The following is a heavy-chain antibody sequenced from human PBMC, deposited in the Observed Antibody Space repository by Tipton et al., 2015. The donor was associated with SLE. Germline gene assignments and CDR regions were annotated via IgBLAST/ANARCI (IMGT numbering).Heavy chain of an antibody. CDR1: GFTFTTYG. V-gene: IGHV3-30*02. CDR2: IRYDGINK. Sequence: SLRLSCAASGFTFTTYGMHWVRQAPGKGLEWVAFIRYDGINKNYADSAKGRFTISRDNAKNSLYLQMNSLRAEDTAVYYCTRDWTPRAGMDVWGQGTTVTVSS. CDR3: TRDWTPRAGMDV. J-gene: IGHJ6*02. D-gene: IGHD3/OR15-3a*01.